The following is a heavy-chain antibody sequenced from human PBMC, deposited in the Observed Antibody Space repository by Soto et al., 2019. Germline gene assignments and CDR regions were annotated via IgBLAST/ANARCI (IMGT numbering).Heavy chain of an antibody. V-gene: IGHV1-8*02. CDR2: MNPNSGNT. Sequence: QVQLVQSGAEVKKPGASVKVSCKASGYTFTNYDINWVRQATGQGLEWMGWMNPNSGNTGYAQKLQGRVTMTRNTSTRTAYMELSSLRSEDTAVYYCARGGYCSNGVCYGLDVWGQGTTVTVSS. D-gene: IGHD2-8*01. J-gene: IGHJ6*02. CDR3: ARGGYCSNGVCYGLDV. CDR1: GYTFTNYD.